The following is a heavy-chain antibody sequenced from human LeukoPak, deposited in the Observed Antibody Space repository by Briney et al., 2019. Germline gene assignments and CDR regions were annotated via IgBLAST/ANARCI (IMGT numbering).Heavy chain of an antibody. CDR1: GYTFTSYG. CDR3: ATRNIVVVPAPYYYMDV. CDR2: ISGYNGDT. J-gene: IGHJ6*03. D-gene: IGHD2-2*01. Sequence: ASVKVSCKTSGYTFTSYGISWVRQAPGQGLEWMAWISGYNGDTNYVQKFQGRVTMTTDTSTSTAYLELRGLRSDDTAVYYCATRNIVVVPAPYYYMDVWGKGTTVTVSS. V-gene: IGHV1-18*01.